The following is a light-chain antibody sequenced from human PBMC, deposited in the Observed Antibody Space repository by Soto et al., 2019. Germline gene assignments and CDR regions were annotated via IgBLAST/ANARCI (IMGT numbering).Light chain of an antibody. V-gene: IGKV3-15*01. J-gene: IGKJ2*01. Sequence: EIVMTQSPATLSVSPGERATLSYRPIQSFSSNLAWYQQKPGQAPRLLIYGASTRATGIPARFSGSGSGTEFTLPISSLQSEDFAVYYCQQYNNWPPLYTFGQGTKV. CDR3: QQYNNWPPLYT. CDR2: GAS. CDR1: QSFSSN.